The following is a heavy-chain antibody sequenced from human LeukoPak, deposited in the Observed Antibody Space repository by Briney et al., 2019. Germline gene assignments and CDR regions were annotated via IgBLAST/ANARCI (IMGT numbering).Heavy chain of an antibody. CDR3: AKSPNTNTAMDTGY. CDR1: GFTFSSYG. J-gene: IGHJ4*02. Sequence: GGSLRLSCAASGFTFSSYGMHWVRQAPGKGLEWVAVISYDGSNKYYADSVKGRFTISRDNSKNTLYLQMNSLRAEDTAVYYCAKSPNTNTAMDTGYWGQGTLVTVSS. V-gene: IGHV3-30*18. D-gene: IGHD5-18*01. CDR2: ISYDGSNK.